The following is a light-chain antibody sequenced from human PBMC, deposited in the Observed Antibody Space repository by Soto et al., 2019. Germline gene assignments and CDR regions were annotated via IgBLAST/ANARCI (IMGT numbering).Light chain of an antibody. CDR3: RQRSNWPSLT. Sequence: EIVLTQSPATLSLSPGERATLSCRASQSVSSYLAWYQQKPGQAPRLLIYDASNRATGIPARFSGSGSGTEFPPTISSLEPEEFAVYYCRQRSNWPSLTFGGGTKVEIK. J-gene: IGKJ4*01. CDR2: DAS. V-gene: IGKV3-11*01. CDR1: QSVSSY.